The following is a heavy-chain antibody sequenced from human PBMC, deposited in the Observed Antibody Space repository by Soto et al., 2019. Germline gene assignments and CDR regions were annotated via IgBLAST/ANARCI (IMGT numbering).Heavy chain of an antibody. D-gene: IGHD1-26*01. Sequence: QVQLQESGPGLVKPSETLSLTCTVSGGSIIDYYWSWIRQPPGKGLEWIGYIYYSGTTDYSPSLKSRVTISVDTSKNQFSLKLSPVTAADSAIYYCARQSGGYYYYGMDVWGQGTTVTVSS. V-gene: IGHV4-59*08. CDR3: ARQSGGYYYYGMDV. J-gene: IGHJ6*02. CDR2: IYYSGTT. CDR1: GGSIIDYY.